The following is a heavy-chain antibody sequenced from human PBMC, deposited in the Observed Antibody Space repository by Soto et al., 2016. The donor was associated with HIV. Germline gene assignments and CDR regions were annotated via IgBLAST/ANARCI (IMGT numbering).Heavy chain of an antibody. D-gene: IGHD3-10*01. V-gene: IGHV3-23*01. CDR3: AKGYFGSGSFENWFDP. J-gene: IGHJ5*02. CDR1: GFSFRNYA. CDR2: IGGSDGTI. Sequence: EVQLLESGGGLVQPGGSLRLSCAASGFSFRNYAMSWVRQAPGKGLEWVAIIGGSDGTIYYADSVKGRFTISRDNSKNTLFLQMNNLRAEDTAVYYCAKGYFGSGSFENWFDPWGQGTLLTVSS.